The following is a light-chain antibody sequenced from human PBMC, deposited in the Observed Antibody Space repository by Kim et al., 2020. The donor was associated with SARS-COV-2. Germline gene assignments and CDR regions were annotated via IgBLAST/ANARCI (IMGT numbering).Light chain of an antibody. J-gene: IGLJ3*02. CDR1: NMGSKS. CDR2: YDS. CDR3: QVWDSSSDHRV. Sequence: APGKTARNTGGGNNMGSKSVHWYQRKPGQAPVLVIYYDSDRPSGIPERFSGSNSGNTATLTISRVEAGDEADYYCQVWDSSSDHRVFGGGTQLTVL. V-gene: IGLV3-21*04.